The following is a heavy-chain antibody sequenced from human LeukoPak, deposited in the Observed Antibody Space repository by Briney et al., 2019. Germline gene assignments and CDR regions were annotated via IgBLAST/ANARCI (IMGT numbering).Heavy chain of an antibody. V-gene: IGHV3-23*01. D-gene: IGHD6-19*01. Sequence: GGSLRLSCAASGFTFSSYAMSWVRQAPGKGLEWVSAISGSGGSTYYADSVKGRFTISRDSSKNTLYLQMNSLRAEDTALYYCAKGGHSNGNSVGYGMDVWGQGTTVTVSS. CDR1: GFTFSSYA. CDR3: AKGGHSNGNSVGYGMDV. J-gene: IGHJ6*02. CDR2: ISGSGGST.